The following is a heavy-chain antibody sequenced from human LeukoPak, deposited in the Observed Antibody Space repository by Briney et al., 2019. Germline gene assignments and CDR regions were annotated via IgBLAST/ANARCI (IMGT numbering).Heavy chain of an antibody. Sequence: PGGSLRLSCAASGFTFSSYWMSWVRQAPGKGLEWVANIKKDGSPNYYVDSVKGRFTISKDNAKNSLYLQMNSLRAEDTAVYYCARVPKAYSGPTFDYWGQGTLVTVSS. CDR3: ARVPKAYSGPTFDY. CDR1: GFTFSSYW. CDR2: IKKDGSPN. J-gene: IGHJ4*02. D-gene: IGHD1-26*01. V-gene: IGHV3-7*03.